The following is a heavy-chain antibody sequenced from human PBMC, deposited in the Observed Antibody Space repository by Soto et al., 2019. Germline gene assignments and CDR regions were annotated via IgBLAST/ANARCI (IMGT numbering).Heavy chain of an antibody. Sequence: EASVKVSCKASGVNFNRQDMRWVRQAPGQGLEWMGGIIPMFGTPHYADKFQDRVTITADESTGTAYLELSSLTSEDTAVYYCARDFAYFDSWGQGSLVSDAS. CDR2: IIPMFGTP. CDR1: GVNFNRQD. V-gene: IGHV1-69*13. D-gene: IGHD3-3*01. J-gene: IGHJ4*02. CDR3: ARDFAYFDS.